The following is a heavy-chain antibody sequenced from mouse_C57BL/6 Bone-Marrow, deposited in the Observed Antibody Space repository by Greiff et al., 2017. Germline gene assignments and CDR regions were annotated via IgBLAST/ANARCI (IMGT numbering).Heavy chain of an antibody. CDR1: GYTFTDYE. V-gene: IGHV1-15*01. CDR3: TRVGIYDGYYAYAMDY. Sequence: QVQLQQSGAELVRPGASVTLSCKASGYTFTDYEMHWVKQTPVHGLEWIGAIDPETGGTAYTQKFKGKAILTADTSSSTAYMELRSLTSEDSAVYYCTRVGIYDGYYAYAMDYGGQGTSVTVSS. J-gene: IGHJ4*01. D-gene: IGHD2-3*01. CDR2: IDPETGGT.